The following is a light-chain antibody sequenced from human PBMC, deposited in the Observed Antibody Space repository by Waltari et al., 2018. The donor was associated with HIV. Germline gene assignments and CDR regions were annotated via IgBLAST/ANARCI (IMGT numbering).Light chain of an antibody. V-gene: IGLV3-21*04. CDR1: NICGKS. Sequence: SYVLTQPPSVSVAPGKTARLTCEGDNICGKSVHWYQQKAGHAPVLVIYYDNDRPSGIPERFSGFNSGNTATLTISGVEAGDEADYYCQVWDSSSNHVVFGGGTKLTAL. CDR3: QVWDSSSNHVV. CDR2: YDN. J-gene: IGLJ3*02.